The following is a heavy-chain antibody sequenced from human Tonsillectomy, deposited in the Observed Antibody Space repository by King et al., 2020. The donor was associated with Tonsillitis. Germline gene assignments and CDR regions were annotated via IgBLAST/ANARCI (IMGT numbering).Heavy chain of an antibody. D-gene: IGHD3-9*01. Sequence: VQLVESGGGLVQPGGSLRLSWLASGFTFKNYYIHWVRQVTGKGLVLFARRHVYGINTIYAASVKGRFTIPRDNAKNTLFLQMNSLRAEDTAVYYCTRDLDWLLFDYWGQGALVTVSS. CDR2: RHVYGINT. J-gene: IGHJ4*02. CDR3: TRDLDWLLFDY. V-gene: IGHV3-74*01. CDR1: GFTFKNYY.